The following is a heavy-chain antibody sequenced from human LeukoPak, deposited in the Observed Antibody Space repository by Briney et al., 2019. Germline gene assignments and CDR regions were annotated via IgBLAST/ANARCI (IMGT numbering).Heavy chain of an antibody. Sequence: GGSLRLSCAASGVTLSSFAMSWARQAPGKGLEWVSYISSDSSTIFYADSVKGRFTISRDNVKNSLFLQLNSLRDEDTAVYYCARDEDAFGGQGTLVTVSS. CDR1: GVTLSSFA. CDR3: ARDEDAF. CDR2: ISSDSSTI. J-gene: IGHJ4*02. V-gene: IGHV3-48*02.